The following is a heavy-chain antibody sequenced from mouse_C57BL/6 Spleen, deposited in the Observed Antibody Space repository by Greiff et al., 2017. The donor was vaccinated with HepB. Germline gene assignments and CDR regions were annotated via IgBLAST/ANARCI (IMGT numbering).Heavy chain of an antibody. CDR3: SYYGSSYRYFDY. CDR2: IYPRDGST. J-gene: IGHJ2*01. CDR1: GYTFTDHT. V-gene: IGHV1-78*01. Sequence: VQLQQSDAELVKPGASVKISCKVSGYTFTDHTIHWMKQRPEPGLEWIGYIYPRDGSTKYNEKFKGKATLTADKSSSTAYMQLNSLTSEDSAVYFCSYYGSSYRYFDYWGQGTTLTVSS. D-gene: IGHD1-1*01.